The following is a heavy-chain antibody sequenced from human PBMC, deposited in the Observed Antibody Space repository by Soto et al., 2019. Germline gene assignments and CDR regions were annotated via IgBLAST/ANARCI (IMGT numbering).Heavy chain of an antibody. Sequence: QVQLQESGPGLVKPSETLSHTCTVSGGSISPYYWSWIRQRPGKGLEWIGYVYYSGNTNYNPSLESRVTISVDTSRNRFSLNLTSATAADTAVYYCARKGAAASYAHYYMDVWGRGTAVTVSS. V-gene: IGHV4-59*01. D-gene: IGHD6-13*01. CDR2: VYYSGNT. J-gene: IGHJ6*03. CDR1: GGSISPYY. CDR3: ARKGAAASYAHYYMDV.